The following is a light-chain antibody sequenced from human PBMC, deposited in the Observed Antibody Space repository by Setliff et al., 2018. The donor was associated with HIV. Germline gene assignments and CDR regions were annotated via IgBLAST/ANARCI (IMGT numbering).Light chain of an antibody. J-gene: IGLJ1*01. V-gene: IGLV1-40*01. CDR2: GNS. Sequence: QSVLTQPPSVSGALGQRVTISCTGSSSNIGAGYDVHWYRHPPGTVPKLLIYGNSNRPSGVPDRFSGSRSGTSVSLAITGLQAEDEADYYCQSYDSSLSAYVFGTGTKVTVL. CDR1: SSNIGAGYD. CDR3: QSYDSSLSAYV.